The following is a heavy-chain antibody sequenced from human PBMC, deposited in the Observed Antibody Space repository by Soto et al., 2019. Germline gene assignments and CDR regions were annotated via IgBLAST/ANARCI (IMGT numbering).Heavy chain of an antibody. V-gene: IGHV1-2*02. CDR3: ARQDIVVVPAASPLGRSSRYKWFDP. CDR2: INPNSGGT. Sequence: ASVKVSCKASGYTFTGYYMHWVRQAPGQGLEWMGWINPNSGGTNYAQKFQGRVTMTRDTSISTAYMELSRLRSDDTAVYYCARQDIVVVPAASPLGRSSRYKWFDPWGQGTLVTVS. D-gene: IGHD2-2*01. J-gene: IGHJ5*02. CDR1: GYTFTGYY.